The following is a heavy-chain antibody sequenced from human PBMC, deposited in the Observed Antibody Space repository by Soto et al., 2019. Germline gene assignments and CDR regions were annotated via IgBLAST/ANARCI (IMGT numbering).Heavy chain of an antibody. CDR3: AKTGITGSYYYYYGMDV. V-gene: IGHV3-53*05. J-gene: IGHJ6*02. Sequence: ALRLSCAASGFSVTDHYMTWVRQAPGKGLEWVSVLYTGGSAYYGDSVKGRFTISRDNSKNTLYLQMNSLRAEDTAVYYSAKTGITGSYYYYYGMDVWGQGTTVTVSS. CDR2: LYTGGSA. CDR1: GFSVTDHY. D-gene: IGHD1-20*01.